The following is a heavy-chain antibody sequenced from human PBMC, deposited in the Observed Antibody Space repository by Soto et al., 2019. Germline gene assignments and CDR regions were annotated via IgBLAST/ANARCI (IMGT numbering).Heavy chain of an antibody. CDR1: GYTFTGYY. J-gene: IGHJ6*02. CDR2: INPNSGGT. D-gene: IGHD5-18*01. Sequence: VASVKVSCKASGYTFTGYYMHWVRQAPGQGLEWMGWINPNSGGTNYAQKFQGRVTMTRDTSISTAYMELSRLRSDDTAVYYCAREPLSGYSYGSAYYYYCLGVWGHVPTVTVSS. CDR3: AREPLSGYSYGSAYYYYCLGV. V-gene: IGHV1-2*02.